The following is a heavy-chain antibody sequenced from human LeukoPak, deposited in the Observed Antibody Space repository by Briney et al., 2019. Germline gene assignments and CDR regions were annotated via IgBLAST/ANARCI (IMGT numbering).Heavy chain of an antibody. V-gene: IGHV3-7*01. Sequence: PGGSLRLSCAASGFTFTKYWMTWVRQAPGKGLEWVGNIKQDGSDKNYMDSVKGRFTISRDNAKNSLYLQMNSLRAEDTAVYYCARDYYDSSGYLPYDYWGQGTLVTVSS. J-gene: IGHJ4*02. D-gene: IGHD3-22*01. CDR1: GFTFTKYW. CDR3: ARDYYDSSGYLPYDY. CDR2: IKQDGSDK.